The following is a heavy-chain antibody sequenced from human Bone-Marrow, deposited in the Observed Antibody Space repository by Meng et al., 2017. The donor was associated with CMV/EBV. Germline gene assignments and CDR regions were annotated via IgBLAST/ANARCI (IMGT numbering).Heavy chain of an antibody. CDR3: ARTSTNYYYYGMDV. V-gene: IGHV1-8*02. J-gene: IGHJ6*02. CDR2: MNHNSGNT. D-gene: IGHD4-11*01. CDR1: GYTFTGYY. Sequence: ASVKVSCKASGYTFTGYYMHWVRQAPGQGLEWMGWMNHNSGNTGYAQKVQGRVTMTRNTSISTAYMELSSLRSEDTAVYYCARTSTNYYYYGMDVWGQGTTVTVSS.